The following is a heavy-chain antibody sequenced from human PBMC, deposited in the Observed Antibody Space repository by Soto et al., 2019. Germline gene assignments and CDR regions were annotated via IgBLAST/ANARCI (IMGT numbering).Heavy chain of an antibody. CDR1: GFTFSSYA. J-gene: IGHJ4*02. V-gene: IGHV3-23*01. CDR2: ISGSGGST. Sequence: PGGSLRLSCAASGFTFSSYAMSWVRQAPGKGLEWVSAISGSGGSTYYADSVKGRFTISRDNSKNTLYLQMNSLRAEDTAVYYCAKAPGPTTYYYDSSGYYYGYYFDYWGQGTLVTVSS. CDR3: AKAPGPTTYYYDSSGYYYGYYFDY. D-gene: IGHD3-22*01.